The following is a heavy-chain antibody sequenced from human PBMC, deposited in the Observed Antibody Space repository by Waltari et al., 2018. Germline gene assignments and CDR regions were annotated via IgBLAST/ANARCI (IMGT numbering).Heavy chain of an antibody. CDR2: IRYDGSDK. CDR1: GFSFRSYG. Sequence: QAQLVESGGGVVHPAGSLRLSCTASGFSFRSYGMHWVRQTPGKGLEWVAFIRYDGSDKYYADSVKGRFTISRDTSKNTLYLQMNSLRSEDTAVYYCASGGKIVVVPADYWGQGTLVTVSS. V-gene: IGHV3-30*02. CDR3: ASGGKIVVVPADY. J-gene: IGHJ4*02. D-gene: IGHD2-2*01.